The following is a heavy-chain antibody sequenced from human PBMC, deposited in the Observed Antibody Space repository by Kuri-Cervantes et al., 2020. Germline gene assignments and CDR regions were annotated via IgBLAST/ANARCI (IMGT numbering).Heavy chain of an antibody. CDR1: GYTFTSYY. Sequence: ASVKVSCKASGYTFTSYYMHRVRQAPGQGLEWMGTINPSGGSTSYAQKFQGRVTMTRDTSTSTVYMELSSLRSEDTAVYYCARGPSRGWFDPWGQGTLVTVSS. D-gene: IGHD3-10*01. CDR2: INPSGGST. V-gene: IGHV1-46*01. J-gene: IGHJ5*02. CDR3: ARGPSRGWFDP.